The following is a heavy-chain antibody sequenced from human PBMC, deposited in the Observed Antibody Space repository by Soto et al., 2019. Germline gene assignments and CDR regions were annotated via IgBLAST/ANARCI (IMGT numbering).Heavy chain of an antibody. V-gene: IGHV4-61*01. CDR3: ARQGVVVAAKRFDY. D-gene: IGHD2-15*01. Sequence: SETLSLTCTVSGGSVSSGTYYWSCIRQPPGKGLEWIGYIYYSGSTNYNPSLKSRVTISVDTSKNQFSLRLSSVTAADTAVYYCARQGVVVAAKRFDYWGQGTLVTVSS. J-gene: IGHJ4*02. CDR2: IYYSGST. CDR1: GGSVSSGTYY.